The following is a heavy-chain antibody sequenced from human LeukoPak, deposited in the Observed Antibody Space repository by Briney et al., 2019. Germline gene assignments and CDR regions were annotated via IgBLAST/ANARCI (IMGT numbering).Heavy chain of an antibody. Sequence: GGSLRLSCVASGFIFNNYAMNWVRQAPGKGLEWVSGISGLGGSAYYAASVKGRFIISRDNSGNTLFFQLTNLRVEDTAVYYCARRGGSSWSSFDYWGHGTLVTVSS. CDR3: ARRGGSSWSSFDY. CDR2: ISGLGGSA. D-gene: IGHD6-13*01. CDR1: GFIFNNYA. J-gene: IGHJ4*01. V-gene: IGHV3-23*01.